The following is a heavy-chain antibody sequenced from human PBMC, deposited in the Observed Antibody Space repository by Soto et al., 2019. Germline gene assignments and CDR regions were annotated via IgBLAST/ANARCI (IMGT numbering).Heavy chain of an antibody. CDR3: ARERGDSSSWYYFDY. V-gene: IGHV1-69*12. Sequence: QVQLVQSGAEVKKPGSSVKVSCKASGGTFSSYAISWVRQAPGQGLEWMGGIIPIFGTANYAQKFQGRVTTTADESTSTASMELSSLSSEDTAVYYCARERGDSSSWYYFDYWGQGTLVTVSS. J-gene: IGHJ4*02. CDR1: GGTFSSYA. D-gene: IGHD6-13*01. CDR2: IIPIFGTA.